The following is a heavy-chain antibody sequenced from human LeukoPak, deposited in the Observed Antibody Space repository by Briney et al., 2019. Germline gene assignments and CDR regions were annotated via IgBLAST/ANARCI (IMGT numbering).Heavy chain of an antibody. CDR2: INLNSGYT. J-gene: IGHJ4*02. CDR3: AAGLDLDYSMISDF. CDR1: GYTFTGYF. D-gene: IGHD4-11*01. Sequence: ASVKVSCKASGYTFTGYFMHWVRQAPGQGLQWLGWINLNSGYTNYARRFQGRVTMTRDTSITTAYMEMRGLRSDDTAVYYCAAGLDLDYSMISDFWGQGTLVTVSS. V-gene: IGHV1-2*02.